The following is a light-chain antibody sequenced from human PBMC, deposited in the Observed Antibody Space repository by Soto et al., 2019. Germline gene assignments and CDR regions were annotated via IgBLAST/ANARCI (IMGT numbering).Light chain of an antibody. J-gene: IGKJ4*01. CDR3: QQYDDLPLT. CDR2: DAS. V-gene: IGKV1-33*01. CDR1: QDINNY. Sequence: DIKMTQSPSSLSASVGDRVTITCQASQDINNYLNWYQQKPGKAPKLLIYDASDLEPGVPSMFSGSGHGTDFTFTFSSLQPEDAAIYYCQQYDDLPLTFGGGTRWIS.